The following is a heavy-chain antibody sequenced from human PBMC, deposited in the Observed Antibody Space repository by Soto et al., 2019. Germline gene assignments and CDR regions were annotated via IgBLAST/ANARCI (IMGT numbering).Heavy chain of an antibody. CDR1: GNTCSSYH. V-gene: IGHV1-69*13. J-gene: IGHJ6*02. D-gene: IGHD5-12*01. CDR2: IIPILDTA. Sequence: VKVSFKASGNTCSSYHSSWVRQAPGQGLEWMGVIIPILDTANYAPTIQGSVTITADESTSTASIELSSLRSEDTDVYYCARGGYRGYDFLLDLWGQGTMVTVSS. CDR3: ARGGYRGYDFLLDL.